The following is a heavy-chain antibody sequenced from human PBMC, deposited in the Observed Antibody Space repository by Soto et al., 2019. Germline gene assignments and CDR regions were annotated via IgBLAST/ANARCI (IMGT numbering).Heavy chain of an antibody. CDR2: IYYSGST. D-gene: IGHD3-9*01. V-gene: IGHV4-59*08. J-gene: IGHJ6*03. CDR3: ARDDIWSGFSMDV. CDR1: GGSISSYY. Sequence: SETLSLTCTVSGGSISSYYWSWIRQPPGKGLEWIGYIYYSGSTNYNPSLKSRVTISVDTSKNQFSLKLSSVTAADTAVYYCARDDIWSGFSMDVWGKGTTVTVSS.